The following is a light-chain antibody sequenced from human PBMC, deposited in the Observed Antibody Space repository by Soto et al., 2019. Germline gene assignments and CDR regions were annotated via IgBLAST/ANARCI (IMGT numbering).Light chain of an antibody. CDR3: QQYNTWPPDRT. CDR1: QSVSSN. Sequence: EIVMTQSPATLSVSPGERATLSCRASQSVSSNLAWYQQKPGQAPRLLIYGASTRATGIPARFSGSGSGTESTITISSRKSEDFAIYFCQQYNTWPPDRTFGQGTKVEIK. CDR2: GAS. J-gene: IGKJ2*01. V-gene: IGKV3-15*01.